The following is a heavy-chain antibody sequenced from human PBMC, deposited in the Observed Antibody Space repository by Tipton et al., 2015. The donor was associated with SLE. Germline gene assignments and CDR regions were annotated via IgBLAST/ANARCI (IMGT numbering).Heavy chain of an antibody. Sequence: TLSLTCTVSGGSISSSSYYWGWIRQPPGKGLEWIGSIYYSGSTYSNPSLKSRVSISVDTSKNQFSLKLSSVTAADTAVYYCARLWADWTFDYWGQGTLVTVSS. CDR3: ARLWADWTFDY. V-gene: IGHV4-39*01. D-gene: IGHD2-21*01. CDR1: GGSISSSSYY. J-gene: IGHJ4*02. CDR2: IYYSGST.